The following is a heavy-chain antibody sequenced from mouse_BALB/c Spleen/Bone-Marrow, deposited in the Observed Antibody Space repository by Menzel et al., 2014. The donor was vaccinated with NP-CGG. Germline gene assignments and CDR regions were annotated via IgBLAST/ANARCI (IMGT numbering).Heavy chain of an antibody. CDR2: INSNGGST. V-gene: IGHV5-6-3*01. J-gene: IGHJ2*01. Sequence: EVQRVESGGGLVQPGGSLKLSCAASGFTFSSYGMSWVRPTPDKRLELVATINSNGGSTYYPDSVKGRFTISRDNVKNTLYLQMSSLKSEDTAMYYCARDYYGSSDYWGQGTTLTVSS. CDR1: GFTFSSYG. CDR3: ARDYYGSSDY. D-gene: IGHD1-1*01.